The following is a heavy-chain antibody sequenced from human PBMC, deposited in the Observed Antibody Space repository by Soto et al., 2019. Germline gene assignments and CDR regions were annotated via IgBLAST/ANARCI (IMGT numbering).Heavy chain of an antibody. CDR2: IDIGGNT. V-gene: IGHV3-66*01. CDR1: GFSVTNNY. D-gene: IGHD2-2*01. J-gene: IGHJ4*02. Sequence: EVQVVESGGGLVQPGGSLRLSCAASGFSVTNNYMNWVRQAPGKGLEWVSIIDIGGNTYYADSVKDRFTISRDNSXXGXXLHMDSLGAEDTVVYYCARGRGSTGYLGRGHDFDCWGQGTLVTVSP. CDR3: ARGRGSTGYLGRGHDFDC.